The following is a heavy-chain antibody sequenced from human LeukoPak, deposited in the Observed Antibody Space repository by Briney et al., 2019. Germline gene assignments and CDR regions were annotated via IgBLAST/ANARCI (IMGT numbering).Heavy chain of an antibody. CDR1: GFTFSTYS. CDR3: VGCGGGTCTGNWLDT. CDR2: IRDSGGDA. V-gene: IGHV3-23*01. J-gene: IGHJ5*02. Sequence: GGSLRLSCAASGFTFSTYSMSWARQAPGKGLEWVSAIRDSGGDAFLAASVKGRFTISGDNSRNTLYLQMNSLRVEDTAVYHCVGCGGGTCTGNWLDTWGQGNLVTVSS. D-gene: IGHD2-15*01.